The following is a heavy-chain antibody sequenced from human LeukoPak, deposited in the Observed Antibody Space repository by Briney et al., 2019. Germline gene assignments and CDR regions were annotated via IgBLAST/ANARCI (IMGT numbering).Heavy chain of an antibody. D-gene: IGHD5-18*01. V-gene: IGHV4-31*03. CDR3: ARGRSDSYVPLNKYYYMDV. CDR2: IYYSGST. CDR1: GGSISSDGYY. Sequence: PSQTLSLTCTVSGGSISSDGYYWSWIRQHPGKGLEWIGYIYYSGSTYYNPSLKSRVTISVDTSKNQFSLKLSSVTAADTAVYYFARGRSDSYVPLNKYYYMDVWGKGTTVTVSS. J-gene: IGHJ6*03.